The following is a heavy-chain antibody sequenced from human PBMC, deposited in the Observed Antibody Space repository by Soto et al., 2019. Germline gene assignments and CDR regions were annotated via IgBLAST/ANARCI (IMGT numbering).Heavy chain of an antibody. J-gene: IGHJ6*02. CDR1: GYSFTSYW. CDR3: ARHGTNSGYDYYYYGMDV. D-gene: IGHD5-12*01. Sequence: PGESLKISCKGSGYSFTSYWIGWVRQMPGKGLEWMGIIYPGDSDTRYSPSFQGQVTISADKSISTSYLQWSSLKASDTAMYYCARHGTNSGYDYYYYGMDVWGQGTTVTVSS. V-gene: IGHV5-51*01. CDR2: IYPGDSDT.